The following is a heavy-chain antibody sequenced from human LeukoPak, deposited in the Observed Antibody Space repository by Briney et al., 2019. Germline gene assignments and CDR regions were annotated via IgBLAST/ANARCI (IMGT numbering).Heavy chain of an antibody. D-gene: IGHD3-22*01. CDR1: GGTSSSYP. V-gene: IGHV1-69*02. CDR3: ARPYYYDSSEGAFDI. CDR2: IIPILGIA. Sequence: SLKSSCKAPGGTSSSYPITWVRQPPGQGLKWRGRIIPILGIANYAQKFQGRVTITADKSTSTAYMELSSLRSEDTAVYYCARPYYYDSSEGAFDIWGQGTMVTVSS. J-gene: IGHJ3*02.